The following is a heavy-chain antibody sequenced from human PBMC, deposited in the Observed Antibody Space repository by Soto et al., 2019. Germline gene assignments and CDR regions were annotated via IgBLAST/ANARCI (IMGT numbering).Heavy chain of an antibody. V-gene: IGHV4-30-2*06. Sequence: SETLSLTCAVSGGSISSAGYSWSWIRQSPGKGLEWIGHIYDGGTTYSSPSLKGRVTISADRSETQFSLKLNSVSAADTAVYYCARGPSGDKVDYWGQGILVTVSS. CDR2: IYDGGTT. J-gene: IGHJ4*02. CDR1: GGSISSAGYS. D-gene: IGHD7-27*01. CDR3: ARGPSGDKVDY.